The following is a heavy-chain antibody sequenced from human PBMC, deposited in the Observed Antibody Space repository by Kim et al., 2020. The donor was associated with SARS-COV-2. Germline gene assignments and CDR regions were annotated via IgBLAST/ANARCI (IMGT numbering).Heavy chain of an antibody. CDR2: VSYGGRNT. D-gene: IGHD5-12*01. V-gene: IGHV3-30*04. CDR3: STDWDSGAGDYDYYMDV. CDR1: GFTFSSHA. Sequence: GGSLRLSCAASGFTFSSHAMHWVRLPPGKGLEWLAVVSYGGRNTYYADSVKGRFTISRDNSKNTVYLQMDTLRAADTAVYYCSTDWDSGAGDYDYYMDVWGKGTPVTVSS. J-gene: IGHJ6*03.